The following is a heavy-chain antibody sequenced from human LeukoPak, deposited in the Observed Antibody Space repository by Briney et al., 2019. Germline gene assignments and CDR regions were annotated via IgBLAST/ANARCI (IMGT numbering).Heavy chain of an antibody. CDR2: IYYTGST. CDR1: GGSISYY. V-gene: IGHV4-39*07. Sequence: SETLSLTCSVSGGSISYYWVWIRQPPGKGLEWIGSIYYTGSTYYNPSLKSRVTLSLDTSNKRFSLKLNSVTAADTAVYYCAGGGGTTGGGNSFLGYWGKGTMFTVSS. D-gene: IGHD4-23*01. CDR3: AGGGGTTGGGNSFLGY. J-gene: IGHJ4*02.